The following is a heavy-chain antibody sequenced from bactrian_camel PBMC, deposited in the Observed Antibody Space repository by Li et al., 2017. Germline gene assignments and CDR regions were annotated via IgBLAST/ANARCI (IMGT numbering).Heavy chain of an antibody. CDR1: GFSFDEHD. J-gene: IGHJ4*01. V-gene: IGHV3S60*01. CDR2: IRRDGAT. CDR3: ARPRLQYVVGGTEYNS. D-gene: IGHD6*01. Sequence: VQLVESGGGSVQAGGSLRLSCTASGFSFDEHDMGWYRQAPGNECELASTIRRDGATNYADSVKGQFTISRDNAKNTVYLQMNSLKPEDTAVYYCARPRLQYVVGGTEYNSWGLGTQVTVS.